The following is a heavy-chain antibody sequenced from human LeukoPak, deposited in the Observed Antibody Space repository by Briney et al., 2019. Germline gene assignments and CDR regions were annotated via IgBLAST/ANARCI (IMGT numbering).Heavy chain of an antibody. J-gene: IGHJ4*02. CDR2: IIPIFGTA. CDR3: ARDRVYSYPHFGVVLRD. D-gene: IGHD3-3*01. CDR1: GGTFSSYA. V-gene: IGHV1-69*01. Sequence: GASVKVSCKASGGTFSSYAISWVRQAPGQGLEWMGGIIPIFGTANYAQKFQGRVTITADESTSTAYMELSSLRSEDTAVYYCARDRVYSYPHFGVVLRDWGQGTLVTVSS.